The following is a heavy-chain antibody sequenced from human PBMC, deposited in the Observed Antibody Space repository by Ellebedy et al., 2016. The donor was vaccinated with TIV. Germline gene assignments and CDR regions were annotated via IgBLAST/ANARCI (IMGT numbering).Heavy chain of an antibody. Sequence: GESLKISXKASGSSFTTYSINWVRQIPGKGLEWMGTVDPVDSQTNYSPSFQGHVTISADRSITTSYLQWDSLSVSDSAIYYCARHFDLGDYRAPDFWGQGTLVTVSS. J-gene: IGHJ4*01. CDR1: GSSFTTYS. CDR3: ARHFDLGDYRAPDF. D-gene: IGHD4-17*01. V-gene: IGHV5-10-1*01. CDR2: VDPVDSQT.